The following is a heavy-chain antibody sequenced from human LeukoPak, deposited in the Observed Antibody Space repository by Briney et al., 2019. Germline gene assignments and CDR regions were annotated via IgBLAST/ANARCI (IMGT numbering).Heavy chain of an antibody. J-gene: IGHJ4*02. CDR1: GYTFTSYY. CDR2: INPSGGST. CDR3: ARALTTVTTRGYFDY. V-gene: IGHV1-46*01. D-gene: IGHD4-17*01. Sequence: ASVKVSCKASGYTFTSYYMHWVRQAPGQGLEWMGIINPSGGSTTYAQKFQGRVTMTRDTSTSTVCMELSSLRSEDTAVYYCARALTTVTTRGYFDYWGQGTLVTVSS.